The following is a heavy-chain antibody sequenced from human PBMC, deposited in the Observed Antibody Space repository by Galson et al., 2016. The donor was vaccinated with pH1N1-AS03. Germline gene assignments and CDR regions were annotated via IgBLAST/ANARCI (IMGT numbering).Heavy chain of an antibody. CDR2: ITVDWSEK. Sequence: SLTLSCAASVFTFSSYWMSWVRQAPGKGLEWVANITVDWSEKYYVDSVKGRFIISRDNTKNSLYFQVNSLRAEDTAVYYCARMRPTYFDCWGQGTLVTVSS. CDR3: ARMRPTYFDC. D-gene: IGHD2-21*01. J-gene: IGHJ4*02. CDR1: VFTFSSYW. V-gene: IGHV3-7*01.